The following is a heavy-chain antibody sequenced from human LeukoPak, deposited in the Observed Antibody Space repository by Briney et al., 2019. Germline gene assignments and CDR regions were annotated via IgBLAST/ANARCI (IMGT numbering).Heavy chain of an antibody. CDR1: GFTFSDYY. D-gene: IGHD3-9*01. CDR2: ISSSSSYT. J-gene: IGHJ4*02. CDR3: ARGRSDYDILTGYYAY. Sequence: GGSLRLSCAAPGFTFSDYYMSWIRQAPGKGLEWVSYISSSSSYTNYADSVKGRFTISRDNAKNSLYLRMNSLRAEDTAVYYCARGRSDYDILTGYYAYWGQGTLVTVSS. V-gene: IGHV3-11*06.